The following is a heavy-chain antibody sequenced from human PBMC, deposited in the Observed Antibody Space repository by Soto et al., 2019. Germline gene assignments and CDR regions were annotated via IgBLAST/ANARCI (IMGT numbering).Heavy chain of an antibody. CDR1: GFTFSSYW. CDR3: AKDWEFDWPNYYFDY. J-gene: IGHJ4*02. CDR2: IKQAGSGK. Sequence: GGSLRLSCAASGFTFSSYWMSWVRQAPGKGLEWVANIKQAGSGKYYVDSVKGRFTISRDNAKNSLYLQMNSLRAEDTAVYYCAKDWEFDWPNYYFDYWGQGTLVTVSS. V-gene: IGHV3-7*01. D-gene: IGHD3-9*01.